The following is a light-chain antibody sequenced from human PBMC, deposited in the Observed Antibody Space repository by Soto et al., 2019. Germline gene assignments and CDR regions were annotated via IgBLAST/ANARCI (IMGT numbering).Light chain of an antibody. CDR2: EDS. V-gene: IGLV2-23*01. Sequence: QSALTQPASVSGSPGQSITISCTGTSSDVGSYNLVSWYQQHPGKAPKLMIYEDSKRPSGVSNRFSGSKSGNTASLTISGLQAEDEADYYCSSYAGSGTLVLGGGTKLTVL. J-gene: IGLJ2*01. CDR1: SSDVGSYNL. CDR3: SSYAGSGTLV.